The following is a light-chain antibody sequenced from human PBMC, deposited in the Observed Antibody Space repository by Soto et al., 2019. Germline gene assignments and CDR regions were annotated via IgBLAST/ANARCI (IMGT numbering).Light chain of an antibody. J-gene: IGLJ1*01. V-gene: IGLV2-11*01. CDR3: CSYAGSVNYV. CDR2: DVS. CDR1: SSDVGGYNY. Sequence: QSVLTQPRSVSGSPGQSVTISCTGTSSDVGGYNYVSWYQQHPGKAPKLMIYDVSKRPSGVPDRFSGSKSGNTASLTISGLQAEDEADYYCCSYAGSVNYVFGTGTQLTVL.